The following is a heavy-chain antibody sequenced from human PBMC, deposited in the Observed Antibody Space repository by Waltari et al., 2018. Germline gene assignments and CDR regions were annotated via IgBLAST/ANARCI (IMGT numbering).Heavy chain of an antibody. Sequence: EVQLLESGGGLVQPGGSLRLSCAASGFTVSSSAMSWVRQAPGKGLEWVSAISGSGGSTYYADSVKGRFTISRDNSKNTLYLQMNSLRAEDTAVYYCATRKRQTEGVAWGQGTLVTVSS. J-gene: IGHJ5*02. CDR3: ATRKRQTEGVA. CDR1: GFTVSSSA. V-gene: IGHV3-23*01. D-gene: IGHD6-25*01. CDR2: ISGSGGST.